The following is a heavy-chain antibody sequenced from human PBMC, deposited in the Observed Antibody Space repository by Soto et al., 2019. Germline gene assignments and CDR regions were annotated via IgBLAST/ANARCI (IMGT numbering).Heavy chain of an antibody. CDR2: INPSSGNT. CDR3: ARVRGIAAAGTNWFDP. D-gene: IGHD6-13*01. Sequence: ASVKVSCKASGYTFTSYYMHWVRQAPGQGLEWMGIINPSSGNTSYAQKFQGRVTITRDTSTSTAYMELSSLRSEDTAVYYCARVRGIAAAGTNWFDPWGQGTLVTVSS. V-gene: IGHV1-46*01. CDR1: GYTFTSYY. J-gene: IGHJ5*02.